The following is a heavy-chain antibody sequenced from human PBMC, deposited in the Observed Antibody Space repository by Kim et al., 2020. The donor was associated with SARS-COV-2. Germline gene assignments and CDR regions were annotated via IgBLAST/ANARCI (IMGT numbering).Heavy chain of an antibody. Sequence: ASVKVSCKTSGYTFTYFTIHWLRQAPGQRLEWLGWINTATDVTNYSPKFQGRVTFTIDTAASTAYMDLSSLSSEDTAVYYCARDFYGYSSAWYNHWGQGCLVTVSS. J-gene: IGHJ5*02. CDR2: INTATDVT. CDR1: GYTFTYFT. D-gene: IGHD6-25*01. CDR3: ARDFYGYSSAWYNH. V-gene: IGHV1-3*04.